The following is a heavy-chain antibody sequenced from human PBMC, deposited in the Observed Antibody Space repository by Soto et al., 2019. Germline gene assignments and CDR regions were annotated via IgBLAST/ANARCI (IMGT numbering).Heavy chain of an antibody. V-gene: IGHV1-3*05. Sequence: QVQLVQSGAEEKKPGASVKVSCKASGYTFTSYAMHWVRQAPGQRLEWMGWINAGNGNTKYSQNFQGRATITRDTAASTAYMELSSLRSEDTAVYDCARDLVSDYWGQGTLVTVSS. CDR2: INAGNGNT. CDR1: GYTFTSYA. J-gene: IGHJ4*02. D-gene: IGHD2-21*01. CDR3: ARDLVSDY.